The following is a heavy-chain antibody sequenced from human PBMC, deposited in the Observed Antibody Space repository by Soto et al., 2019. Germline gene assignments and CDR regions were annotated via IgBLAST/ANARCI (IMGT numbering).Heavy chain of an antibody. J-gene: IGHJ4*02. V-gene: IGHV5-51*01. Sequence: PGESLKISCKGYGYSFTSYWIGWVRQMTGKVLEWMGIIYPGDSDTRYSPSFQGQVTISADKSISTAYLQWSSLKASDTAMNYCARLPLVSLVAVPAAAYYFDYWGQGTLVTVSS. CDR1: GYSFTSYW. D-gene: IGHD2-2*01. CDR3: ARLPLVSLVAVPAAAYYFDY. CDR2: IYPGDSDT.